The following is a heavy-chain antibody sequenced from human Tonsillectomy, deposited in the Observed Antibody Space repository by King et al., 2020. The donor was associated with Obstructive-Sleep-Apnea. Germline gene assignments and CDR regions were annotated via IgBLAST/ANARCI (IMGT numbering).Heavy chain of an antibody. CDR2: IYHSGST. CDR3: ARAGYYDSSGYCLFDY. Sequence: LQLQESGPGLVKPSETLSLTCTVSGYSISSGYYWGWIRQPPGKGLEWIGSIYHSGSTYYNPSLKSRVTISVDTSKNQFSLKLSSVTAADTAGYYCARAGYYDSSGYCLFDYWGQGTLVTVSS. J-gene: IGHJ4*02. D-gene: IGHD3-22*01. V-gene: IGHV4-38-2*02. CDR1: GYSISSGYY.